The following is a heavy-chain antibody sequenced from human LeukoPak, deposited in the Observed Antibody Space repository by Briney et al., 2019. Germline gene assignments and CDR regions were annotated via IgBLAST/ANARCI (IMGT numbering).Heavy chain of an antibody. V-gene: IGHV3-74*03. CDR3: TRAYQQHLINWFDP. J-gene: IGHJ5*02. D-gene: IGHD2-2*01. Sequence: PEGSLRLSCVASGFTFSNSWMHWVRQAPGKGLVWVARINSGGSSTTYADSVKGRFTISRDNAKNTLYLQMNSLRVDDTAEYYCTRAYQQHLINWFDPWGQGTLVTVSS. CDR2: INSGGSST. CDR1: GFTFSNSW.